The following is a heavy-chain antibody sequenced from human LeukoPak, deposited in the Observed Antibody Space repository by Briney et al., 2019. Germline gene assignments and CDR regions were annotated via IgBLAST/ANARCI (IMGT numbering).Heavy chain of an antibody. D-gene: IGHD1-26*01. CDR3: AKSAVKWELRDAFDI. V-gene: IGHV3-23*01. Sequence: GGSLRLSCAASGFTFSSYAMSWVRQAPGKGLEWVSPISVSGGTTYYADSVKGRFTISRDNSKNTLYLQMNSLRAEDTAVYYCAKSAVKWELRDAFDIWGQGTMVTVSS. J-gene: IGHJ3*02. CDR2: ISVSGGTT. CDR1: GFTFSSYA.